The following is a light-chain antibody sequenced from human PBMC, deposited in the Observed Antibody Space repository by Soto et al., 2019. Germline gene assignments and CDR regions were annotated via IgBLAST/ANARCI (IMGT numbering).Light chain of an antibody. V-gene: IGKV3-11*01. CDR1: QSVSSY. CDR3: QXXSNWRWT. Sequence: EIVLTQSPATLSLSPGERATLSCRASQSVSSYLAWYQQKPGQAPRLLIYDASNRATGIPARFSGSGSGTDFTLTIXXLXPEDXAVXXXQXXSNWRWTFGQGTKVEIK. J-gene: IGKJ1*01. CDR2: DAS.